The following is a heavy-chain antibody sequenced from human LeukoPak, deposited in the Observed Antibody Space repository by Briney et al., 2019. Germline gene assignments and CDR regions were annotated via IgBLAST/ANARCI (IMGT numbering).Heavy chain of an antibody. CDR3: ARFWNDGPIDY. J-gene: IGHJ4*02. D-gene: IGHD1-1*01. Sequence: PGRSLRLSCAASGFTFSSYGMHWVRQAPGKGLEWVAVIWYDGSNKYYADSVKGRFTISRDNSKNTLYPQMNSLRAEDTAVYYCARFWNDGPIDYWGQGTLVTVSS. V-gene: IGHV3-33*01. CDR1: GFTFSSYG. CDR2: IWYDGSNK.